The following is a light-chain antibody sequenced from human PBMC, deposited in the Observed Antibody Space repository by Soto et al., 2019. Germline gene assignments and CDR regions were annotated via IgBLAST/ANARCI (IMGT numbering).Light chain of an antibody. J-gene: IGLJ2*01. CDR2: EGS. V-gene: IGLV2-23*01. CDR3: CSYAGSSTRVV. Sequence: SALTQTASVSGSPGQSITISCTGTSSDVGSYNLVSWYQQHPGKAPKLMIYEGSKRPSGVSNRFSGSKSGNTASLTISGLQAEDEADYYCCSYAGSSTRVVFGGGTKLTVL. CDR1: SSDVGSYNL.